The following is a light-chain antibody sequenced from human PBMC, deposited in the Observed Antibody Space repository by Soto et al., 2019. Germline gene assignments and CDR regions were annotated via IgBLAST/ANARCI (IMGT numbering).Light chain of an antibody. CDR2: RAS. J-gene: IGKJ1*01. Sequence: DIQMTQSPSTLTASVGDRVTITCRASQSISTWLAWYQQKPGKAPKLLIYRASNLERGVPSRFSGSGSGTEFTLTNSSLQPDHFATYYCQQHNSYPRTFGQGTKVEIK. V-gene: IGKV1-5*03. CDR3: QQHNSYPRT. CDR1: QSISTW.